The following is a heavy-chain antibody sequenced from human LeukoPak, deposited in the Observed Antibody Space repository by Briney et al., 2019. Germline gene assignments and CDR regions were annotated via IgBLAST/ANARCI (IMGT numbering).Heavy chain of an antibody. CDR3: ARAYYDSSGYYPLGY. J-gene: IGHJ4*02. V-gene: IGHV1-46*01. Sequence: GASVKVSCKASGYSFATYYMHWMRQAPGQGLEWMGIINPSGGRTDYAQNFQGRLTMSRDMSTTTVYMELSSLRSEDTAVYYCARAYYDSSGYYPLGYWGQGTLVTVSS. CDR1: GYSFATYY. CDR2: INPSGGRT. D-gene: IGHD3-22*01.